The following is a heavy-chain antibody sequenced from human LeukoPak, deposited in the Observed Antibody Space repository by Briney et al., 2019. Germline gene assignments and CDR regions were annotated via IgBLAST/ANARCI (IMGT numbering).Heavy chain of an antibody. Sequence: SETLSLTCTVSGGSISSYYWSWIRQPPGNGLEWIGYIYYSGSTNYNPSLKSRVTISVDTSKNQFSLKLSSVTAADTAVYYCARRTAGSPSYFDYWGQGTLVTVSS. V-gene: IGHV4-59*08. J-gene: IGHJ4*02. D-gene: IGHD6-19*01. CDR3: ARRTAGSPSYFDY. CDR2: IYYSGST. CDR1: GGSISSYY.